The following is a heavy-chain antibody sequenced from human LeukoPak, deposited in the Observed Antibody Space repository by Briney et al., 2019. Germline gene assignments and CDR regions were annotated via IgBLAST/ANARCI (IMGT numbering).Heavy chain of an antibody. CDR1: GGSISSYY. D-gene: IGHD3-10*01. V-gene: IGHV4-59*01. J-gene: IGHJ4*02. Sequence: SETLSLTCTVSGGSISSYYWSWIRQPPGKGLEWIGYIYYSGSTNYNPSLKSRVTISVDTSKNQFSLKLSSVTAADTAVYYCARGYGSGRIQPFDYWGQGTLVTVSS. CDR2: IYYSGST. CDR3: ARGYGSGRIQPFDY.